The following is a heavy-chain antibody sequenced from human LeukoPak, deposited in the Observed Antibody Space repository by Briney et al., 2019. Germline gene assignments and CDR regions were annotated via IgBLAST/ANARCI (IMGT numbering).Heavy chain of an antibody. D-gene: IGHD3-10*01. CDR1: GGTFSSYA. V-gene: IGHV1-2*02. CDR3: AITMVRGVIIADAFDI. J-gene: IGHJ3*02. CDR2: INPSSGTT. Sequence: ASVKVSCKASGGTFSSYAVSWVRQAPGQGLEWMGWINPSSGTTNYAQKIQGRVTMTRDTSIGTAYMELSRVRSDDTAVYYCAITMVRGVIIADAFDIWGQGTMVTVSS.